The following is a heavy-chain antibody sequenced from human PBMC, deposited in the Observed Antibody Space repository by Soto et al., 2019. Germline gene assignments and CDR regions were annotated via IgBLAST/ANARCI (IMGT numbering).Heavy chain of an antibody. CDR1: GYSFTSYW. CDR2: IFPVDSYT. D-gene: IGHD3-16*01. J-gene: IGHJ6*02. Sequence: GESLKISCKGSGYSFTSYWIGWVRQMPGKGLEWMGIIFPVDSYTNYSPSFQGHVTISADKSISTAYLQWSSLKASDTAMYYCARLAMASRRGYYGMDVWGQGTTVTVSS. V-gene: IGHV5-51*01. CDR3: ARLAMASRRGYYGMDV.